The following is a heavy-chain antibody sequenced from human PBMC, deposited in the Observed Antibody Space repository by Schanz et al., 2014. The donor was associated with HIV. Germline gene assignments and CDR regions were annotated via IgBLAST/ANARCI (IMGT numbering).Heavy chain of an antibody. CDR2: IYYSGST. J-gene: IGHJ4*02. D-gene: IGHD3-22*01. CDR3: ASRYKSSGSSYQYDFDY. Sequence: QVQLQESGPGLVKPSQTLSLTCTVSGGSISSGGYYWSWIRQHPGKGLEWIGYIYYSGSTYYNPSRKMRVTISVDTSKTHFSLMLTFVPAADIAVYSCASRYKSSGSSYQYDFDYWGQGTLVTVSS. V-gene: IGHV4-31*03. CDR1: GGSISSGGYY.